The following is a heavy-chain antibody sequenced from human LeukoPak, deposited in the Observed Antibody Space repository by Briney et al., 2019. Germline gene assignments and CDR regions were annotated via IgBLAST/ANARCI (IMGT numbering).Heavy chain of an antibody. J-gene: IGHJ4*02. Sequence: ASVKVSCKASGYTFTSYDINWVRQATGQGLEWMGWMSPNSGNTGYAQKFQGRLTMTRNTAINIAYMELSGLRSEDTAVYYCARESGDILVVPYYWGRGTLVTVSS. V-gene: IGHV1-8*01. CDR1: GYTFTSYD. CDR2: MSPNSGNT. D-gene: IGHD2-2*01. CDR3: ARESGDILVVPYY.